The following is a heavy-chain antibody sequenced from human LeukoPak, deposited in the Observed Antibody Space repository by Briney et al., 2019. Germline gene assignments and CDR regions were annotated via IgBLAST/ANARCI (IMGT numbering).Heavy chain of an antibody. D-gene: IGHD2-2*01. CDR1: GYTFTDYY. CDR3: ARGGGGCSSASCSWTDYFYYMDV. V-gene: IGHV1-2*02. J-gene: IGHJ6*03. Sequence: ASVNVSCKASGYTFTDYYIHWVRQAPGQGLEWMRWINPNSGGRSYAQKFQGRVTMTRDTSISTTYLDLSRLGSDDTAVYYCARGGGGCSSASCSWTDYFYYMDVWGTGTTVTVSS. CDR2: INPNSGGR.